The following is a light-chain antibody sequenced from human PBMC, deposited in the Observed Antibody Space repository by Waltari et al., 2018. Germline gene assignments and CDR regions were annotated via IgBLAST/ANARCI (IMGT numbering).Light chain of an antibody. Sequence: SYDLTQPPSVSVSPGQTARTTCSGHLLSNQLGYWYQQKPGQAPVLVIYKDTQRASGIPERFFGSSSGTTVTLTITAVQAEDEADYYCQSADSSGTSLLFGGGTKVTVL. J-gene: IGLJ3*02. V-gene: IGLV3-25*03. CDR2: KDT. CDR1: LLSNQL. CDR3: QSADSSGTSLL.